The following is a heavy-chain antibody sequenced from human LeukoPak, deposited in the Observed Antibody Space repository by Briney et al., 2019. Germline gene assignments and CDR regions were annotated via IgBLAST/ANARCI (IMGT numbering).Heavy chain of an antibody. Sequence: GGSLRLSCAASGFTFKTYTMNWVRQAPGKGLEWVSSISSETTYIFYADSVKGRFTVSRDNAKKSLYLQMNSLRAEDTAVYYCASRVRNWGQGTLVTVSS. V-gene: IGHV3-21*01. CDR1: GFTFKTYT. CDR3: ASRVRN. CDR2: ISSETTYI. J-gene: IGHJ4*01. D-gene: IGHD3-10*01.